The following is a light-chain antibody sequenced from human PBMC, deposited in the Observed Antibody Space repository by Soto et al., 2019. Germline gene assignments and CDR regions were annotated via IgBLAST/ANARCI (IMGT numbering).Light chain of an antibody. Sequence: EIVLTQSPGTLSLSPGERATLSCRASQSVSSSYLVWYQQKPGQAPRLLIYGTSSRATGIPDRFSGSGSGTDFTLTISRLEPEDFAVYYCQQYGNSPYTFGQGTKVEIK. V-gene: IGKV3-20*01. CDR1: QSVSSSY. CDR2: GTS. CDR3: QQYGNSPYT. J-gene: IGKJ2*01.